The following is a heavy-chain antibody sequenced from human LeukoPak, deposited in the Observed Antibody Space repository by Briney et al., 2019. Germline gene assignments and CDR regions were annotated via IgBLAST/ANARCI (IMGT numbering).Heavy chain of an antibody. CDR3: AKDPPTYYDYVWGSYRSI. Sequence: PGGSLRLSCAASGFVFSSYAMTWVRQTPGKGLEWVSDTSGGGGGTYYADSVKGRFTISRDNSKDTLYLQLNSLTAEDTAVYYCAKDPPTYYDYVWGSYRSIWGQGTMVTVSS. D-gene: IGHD3-16*02. J-gene: IGHJ3*02. V-gene: IGHV3-23*01. CDR2: TSGGGGGT. CDR1: GFVFSSYA.